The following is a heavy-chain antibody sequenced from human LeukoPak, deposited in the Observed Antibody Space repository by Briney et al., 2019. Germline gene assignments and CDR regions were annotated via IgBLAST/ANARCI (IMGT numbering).Heavy chain of an antibody. Sequence: SETLSLTCTVSGGSISSGGYYWSWIRQHPGKGLEWIGYIYYSGSTYYNPSLKSRVTISADASKNQFSLKLSSVTAADTAVYYCARAGEYSSSWYAFQRTNNWFDPWGQGTLVTVSS. CDR2: IYYSGST. D-gene: IGHD6-13*01. J-gene: IGHJ5*02. V-gene: IGHV4-31*03. CDR3: ARAGEYSSSWYAFQRTNNWFDP. CDR1: GGSISSGGYY.